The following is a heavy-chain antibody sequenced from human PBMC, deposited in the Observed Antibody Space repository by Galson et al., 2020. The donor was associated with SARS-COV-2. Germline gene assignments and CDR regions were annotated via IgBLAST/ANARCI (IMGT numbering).Heavy chain of an antibody. D-gene: IGHD3-22*01. Sequence: KISCKASGSTLRDCAIRWVRQAPGQGLEWMGGIVPSLGTPSYARKFQGRVTITADEFTTTAYMELSTLRSADTAVYYCVRDVFVESSEWTTGNIQQWGQGTQVIVSS. CDR2: IVPSLGTP. CDR1: GSTLRDCA. J-gene: IGHJ1*01. V-gene: IGHV1-69*01. CDR3: VRDVFVESSEWTTGNIQQ.